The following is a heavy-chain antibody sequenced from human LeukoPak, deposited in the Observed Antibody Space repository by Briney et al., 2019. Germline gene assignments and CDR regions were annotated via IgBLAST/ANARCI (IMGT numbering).Heavy chain of an antibody. CDR2: IYPGDSDT. CDR3: ARRFYDTEYFQY. CDR1: GYSFATYW. D-gene: IGHD3-3*01. V-gene: IGHV5-51*01. J-gene: IGHJ1*01. Sequence: GESLKISCKGSGYSFATYWICLGRQVAGERLGWMGIIYPGDSDTRYSPSFQGQVAISADKSISTAYLQWSSLKASDTAMYFCARRFYDTEYFQYWGQGTLVTVSS.